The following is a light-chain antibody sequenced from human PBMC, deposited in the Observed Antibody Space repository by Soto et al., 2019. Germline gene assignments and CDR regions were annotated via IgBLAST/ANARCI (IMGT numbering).Light chain of an antibody. Sequence: QSVLTQPPSLSGAPGQRVTISCTGSSSNIGAGYDVHWYQQLPGTAPKLLIYGNSNRPSGVPDRFSGSKSGTSAPLAITGLQAEDEADFYCQSYDSSLSGVVFGGGTKLTVL. CDR3: QSYDSSLSGVV. J-gene: IGLJ2*01. V-gene: IGLV1-40*01. CDR1: SSNIGAGYD. CDR2: GNS.